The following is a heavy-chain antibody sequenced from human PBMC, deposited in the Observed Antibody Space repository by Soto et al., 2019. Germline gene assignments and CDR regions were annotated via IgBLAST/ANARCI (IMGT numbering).Heavy chain of an antibody. D-gene: IGHD2-15*01. Sequence: QVRLQESGPGLVKPSETLSLTCSISGGNIKSYFWSWIRQRPGKGLEWLGYIYHNGNSMYNPSFKSRLTLSADASNNQPSLKLTSVTAADAAVYYCATPGPAGLWGRGTLVTVSS. CDR1: GGNIKSYF. CDR3: ATPGPAGL. J-gene: IGHJ2*01. V-gene: IGHV4-59*03. CDR2: IYHNGNS.